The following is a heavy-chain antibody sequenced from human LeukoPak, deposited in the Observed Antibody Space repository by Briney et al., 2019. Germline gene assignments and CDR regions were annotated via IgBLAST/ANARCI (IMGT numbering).Heavy chain of an antibody. Sequence: GGSLRLSCAASGFTFSSYAMSWVRQAPGKGLEWVSAISSGGGSTYYADSYYADSVKGRFTISRDNSKNALYLQMNSLRVEDTAVYYCAKDAYCSGGSCYSGNYYYYMDVWGKGTTVTVSS. J-gene: IGHJ6*03. CDR3: AKDAYCSGGSCYSGNYYYYMDV. D-gene: IGHD2-15*01. V-gene: IGHV3-23*01. CDR2: ISSGGGSTYYADS. CDR1: GFTFSSYA.